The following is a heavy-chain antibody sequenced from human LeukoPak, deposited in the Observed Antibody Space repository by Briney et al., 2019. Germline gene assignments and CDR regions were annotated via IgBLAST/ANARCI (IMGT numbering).Heavy chain of an antibody. CDR3: ARLSTVVTPLTFDY. D-gene: IGHD4-23*01. Sequence: WVRQPPGKGLEWIGSIYYSGSTYYNPSLKSRVTISVDTSKNQFSLKLSSVTAADTAVYYCARLSTVVTPLTFDYWGQGTLVTVSS. J-gene: IGHJ4*02. CDR2: IYYSGST. V-gene: IGHV4-39*01.